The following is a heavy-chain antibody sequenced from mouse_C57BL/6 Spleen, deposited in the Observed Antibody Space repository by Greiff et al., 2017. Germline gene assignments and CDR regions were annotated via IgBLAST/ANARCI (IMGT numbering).Heavy chain of an antibody. CDR3: AITGNYGISFYGMDY. D-gene: IGHD1-1*01. V-gene: IGHV1-42*01. J-gene: IGHJ4*01. CDR1: GYSFTGYY. CDR2: INPSTGGT. Sequence: EVQLKQSGPELVKPGASVKISCKASGYSFTGYYMNWVKQSPEKSLEWIGEINPSTGGTTYNQKFKAKATLTVDKSSSTAYMQLQSLTSKYSAVXYCAITGNYGISFYGMDYWGQGTSVTVCS.